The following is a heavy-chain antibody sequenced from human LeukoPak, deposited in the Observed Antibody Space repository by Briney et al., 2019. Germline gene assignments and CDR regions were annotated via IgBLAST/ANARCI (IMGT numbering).Heavy chain of an antibody. CDR1: GGSISSYY. Sequence: PSETLSLTSTVSGGSISSYYWGWIRQPPGKGLEWIGCIYYSGSTNYNTSLNSRVTISVETSKNQFSLKLSSVTAADTAVYYCARGSASYDILTGYYPLYYFDYWGQGTLVTVSS. D-gene: IGHD3-9*01. J-gene: IGHJ4*02. CDR2: IYYSGST. CDR3: ARGSASYDILTGYYPLYYFDY. V-gene: IGHV4-59*01.